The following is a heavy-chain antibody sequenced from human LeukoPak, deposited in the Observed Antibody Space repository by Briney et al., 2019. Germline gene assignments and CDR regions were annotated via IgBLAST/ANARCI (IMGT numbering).Heavy chain of an antibody. CDR2: VNHSGAT. V-gene: IGHV4-39*07. Sequence: NPSETLSLTCTVSGGSITSSDYYWGWIRQPPGKGLEWIGEVNHSGATNYNPSLKSRVSISVDTSKNQFSLKLSSLTAADTAVYYCARGDREKTWDFDYWGQGTLVTVSS. CDR1: GGSITSSDYY. D-gene: IGHD3-16*01. J-gene: IGHJ4*02. CDR3: ARGDREKTWDFDY.